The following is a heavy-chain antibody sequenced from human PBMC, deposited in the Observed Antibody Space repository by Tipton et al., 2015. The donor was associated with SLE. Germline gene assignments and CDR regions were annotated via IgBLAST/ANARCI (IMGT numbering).Heavy chain of an antibody. CDR1: GYSISSGYY. J-gene: IGHJ4*02. CDR2: IYYSGST. Sequence: TLSLSCAVSGYSISSGYYWGWIRQPPGKGLEWIGYIYYSGSTNYNPSLKSRVTISVDTSKNQFSLKLSSVTAADTAVYYCARVDGHSSSGRRRFDYWGQGTLVTVSS. D-gene: IGHD6-13*01. CDR3: ARVDGHSSSGRRRFDY. V-gene: IGHV4-38-2*01.